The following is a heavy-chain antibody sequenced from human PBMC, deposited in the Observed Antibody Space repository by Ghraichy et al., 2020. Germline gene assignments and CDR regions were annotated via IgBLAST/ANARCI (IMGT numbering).Heavy chain of an antibody. CDR2: ISGSGGST. CDR3: AKVEAVAGTPFDY. D-gene: IGHD6-19*01. V-gene: IGHV3-23*01. Sequence: GGSLRLSCAASGFTFSSYAMSWVRQAPGKGLEWVLAISGSGGSTYYADSVKGRFTISRDNSKNTLYLQMNSLRAEDTAVYYCAKVEAVAGTPFDYWGQGTLVTVSS. CDR1: GFTFSSYA. J-gene: IGHJ4*02.